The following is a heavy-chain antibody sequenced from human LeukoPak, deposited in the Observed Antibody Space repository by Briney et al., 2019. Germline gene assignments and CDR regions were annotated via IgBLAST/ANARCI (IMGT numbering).Heavy chain of an antibody. J-gene: IGHJ6*03. CDR2: ISSSSSYI. CDR1: GFTFSSYS. V-gene: IGHV3-21*01. D-gene: IGHD6-6*01. CDR3: ARIIAARPSDDYYYMDV. Sequence: GGSLRLSCAASGFTFSSYSMNWVRQAPGKGLEWVSSISSSSSYIYYADSVKGRFTISRDNAKNSLYLQMNSLRAEDTAVYYCARIIAARPSDDYYYMDVGGKGTTVTVSS.